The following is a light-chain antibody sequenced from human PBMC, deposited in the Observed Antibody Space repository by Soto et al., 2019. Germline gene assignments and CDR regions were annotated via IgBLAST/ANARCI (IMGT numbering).Light chain of an antibody. CDR1: QSITYY. Sequence: MTQSPSALSASVGDRVAITCRASQSITYYLNWYQQIPGKAPKVLIYHASNLQSGVPSRFSGSGSGTEFTLTISSLQPDDFATYYCQQYNSYSPFGQGAKVDIK. CDR2: HAS. CDR3: QQYNSYSP. V-gene: IGKV1-5*01. J-gene: IGKJ1*01.